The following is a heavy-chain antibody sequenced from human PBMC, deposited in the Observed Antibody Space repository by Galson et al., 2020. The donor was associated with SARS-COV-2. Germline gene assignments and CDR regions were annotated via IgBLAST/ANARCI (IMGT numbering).Heavy chain of an antibody. J-gene: IGHJ6*02. V-gene: IGHV5-51*01. CDR2: IYPGDSNT. CDR3: ARRGYSAFDSNYYTMDV. CDR1: GYTFTSYW. Sequence: GESLKISCKGSGYTFTSYWIAWVRQMPGKGLEWMGIIYPGDSNTKYSPSFQGQVTISVDKSISTAYLQWSSLRASDTAIYYCARRGYSAFDSNYYTMDVWGQGTTVTVTS. D-gene: IGHD5-12*01.